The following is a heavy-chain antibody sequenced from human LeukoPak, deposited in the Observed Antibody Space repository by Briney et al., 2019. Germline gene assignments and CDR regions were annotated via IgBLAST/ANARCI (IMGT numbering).Heavy chain of an antibody. CDR2: ISNSGGST. D-gene: IGHD6-19*01. J-gene: IGHJ4*02. CDR1: GFTFSSYA. V-gene: IGHV3-23*01. Sequence: PGGSLRLSCAASGFTFSSYAMSWVRQAPGKGLEWVSTISNSGGSTYYVDSLKGRFTISRDNTKNTLYLQMNSLRAEDTAIYYCAKDWGSGWYDYFDYWGQGTLVTVSS. CDR3: AKDWGSGWYDYFDY.